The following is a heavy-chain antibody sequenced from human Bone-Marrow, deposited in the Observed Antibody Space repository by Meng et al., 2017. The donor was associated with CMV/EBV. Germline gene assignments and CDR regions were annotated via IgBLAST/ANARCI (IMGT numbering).Heavy chain of an antibody. CDR3: ARRGTGFYFDY. Sequence: CKGFGYAFSAYWIAWVRQTPGKGMEYMGIIYPGDSTVTYSPTFRGQVTISADRSISTAYLQWSSLKAADTAMYYCARRGTGFYFDYWGQGTLVTVSS. CDR1: GYAFSAYW. J-gene: IGHJ4*02. D-gene: IGHD1-1*01. CDR2: IYPGDSTV. V-gene: IGHV5-51*01.